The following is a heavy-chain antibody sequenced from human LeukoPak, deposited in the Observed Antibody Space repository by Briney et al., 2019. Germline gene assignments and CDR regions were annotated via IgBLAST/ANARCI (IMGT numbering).Heavy chain of an antibody. CDR3: AKDVCSSTSCPAFDY. CDR2: ISGSGGST. Sequence: GGSLRLSCSASGFTFSSYWMHWVRQAPGKGLEWVSAISGSGGSTYYADSVKGRFTISRDNSKNTLYLQMNSLRAEDTAVYYCAKDVCSSTSCPAFDYWGQGTLVTVSS. V-gene: IGHV3-23*01. D-gene: IGHD2-2*01. J-gene: IGHJ4*02. CDR1: GFTFSSYW.